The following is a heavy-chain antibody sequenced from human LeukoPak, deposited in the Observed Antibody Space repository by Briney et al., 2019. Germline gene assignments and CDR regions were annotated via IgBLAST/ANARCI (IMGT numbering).Heavy chain of an antibody. CDR3: ARDRVRLLWFGELSNFDS. CDR1: GFTFSDYG. V-gene: IGHV3-30*03. J-gene: IGHJ4*02. Sequence: GGSLRLSCAASGFTFSDYGMHWVRQAPGKGLEWVADISYDGTSKYYADPVKGRFTISRDNSKNTLYLQMNSLRGEDTAVYYCARDRVRLLWFGELSNFDSWGLGTLVTVSS. D-gene: IGHD3-10*01. CDR2: ISYDGTSK.